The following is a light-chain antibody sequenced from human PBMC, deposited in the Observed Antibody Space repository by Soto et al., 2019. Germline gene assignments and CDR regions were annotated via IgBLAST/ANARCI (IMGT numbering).Light chain of an antibody. Sequence: DIQMTQSPSSLSASVGDRVTITCRASLGVANYLNWYQHKPGKAPNLLIYAASRLQIGVPSRFSGRGSGTDFTLTINSLQPEEFATYYCQQSHDIPFTFGPGTKVEIK. CDR3: QQSHDIPFT. CDR1: LGVANY. V-gene: IGKV1-39*01. J-gene: IGKJ3*01. CDR2: AAS.